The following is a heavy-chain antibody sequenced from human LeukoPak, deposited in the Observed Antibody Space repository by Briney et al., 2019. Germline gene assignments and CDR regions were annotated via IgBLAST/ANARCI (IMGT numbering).Heavy chain of an antibody. CDR1: GGSISSSSYY. J-gene: IGHJ4*02. Sequence: SETLSLTCTVSGGSISSSSYYWGWIRQPPGKGLEWIGSIYYSGSTYYNPSLKSRVTISVDTSKNQFSLKLSSVTAADTAVYYCARDQYYYDSSGYPLFDYWGQGTLVTVSS. D-gene: IGHD3-22*01. CDR3: ARDQYYYDSSGYPLFDY. CDR2: IYYSGST. V-gene: IGHV4-39*07.